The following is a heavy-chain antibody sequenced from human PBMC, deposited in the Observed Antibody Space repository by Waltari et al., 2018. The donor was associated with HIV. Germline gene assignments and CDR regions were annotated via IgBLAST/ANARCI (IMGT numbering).Heavy chain of an antibody. D-gene: IGHD4-17*01. CDR2: IIPIFVTS. V-gene: IGHV1-69*01. CDR1: GGTFTRYA. J-gene: IGHJ6*02. CDR3: ARDQNGDYRYHGMDV. Sequence: QVQLVQSGPEVKKPGSSVKVSCKASGGTFTRYAVSWVRQAPGQGLEWMGVIIPIFVTSNYAQKFQGRLTITADESTSTAYMELSSLRSEDTAVYYCARDQNGDYRYHGMDVGGQGTTVTVSS.